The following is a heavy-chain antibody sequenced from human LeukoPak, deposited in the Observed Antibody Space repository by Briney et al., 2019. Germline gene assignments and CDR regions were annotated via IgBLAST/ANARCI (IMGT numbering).Heavy chain of an antibody. CDR2: IKHGGFT. CDR3: ARGLGEGYPDY. J-gene: IGHJ4*02. Sequence: PSETLSLTCAVHGGSFSGFYWTWVRQPPGKELEWIGEIKHGGFTSYHPSLKSRVTMSEDTSNNQFSLKLTSVTAADTAVYYCARGLGEGYPDYWGPGTLVTVSS. D-gene: IGHD5-24*01. CDR1: GGSFSGFY. V-gene: IGHV4-34*01.